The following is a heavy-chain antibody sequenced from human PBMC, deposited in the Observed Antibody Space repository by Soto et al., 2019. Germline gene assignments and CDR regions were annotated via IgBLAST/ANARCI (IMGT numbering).Heavy chain of an antibody. CDR3: ARVHCSAGTCLDGLDF. J-gene: IGHJ6*02. Sequence: LSLTCVISGDSVSSNGACWNWIRQSPSRGLQWLGRVYCRPKWFHDYAASVESRMAINPDTSRNQFSLQLNYVTPEDTAVYYCARVHCSAGTCLDGLDFWGQGTTVTVSS. CDR1: GDSVSSNGAC. V-gene: IGHV6-1*01. D-gene: IGHD2-15*01. CDR2: VYCRPKWFH.